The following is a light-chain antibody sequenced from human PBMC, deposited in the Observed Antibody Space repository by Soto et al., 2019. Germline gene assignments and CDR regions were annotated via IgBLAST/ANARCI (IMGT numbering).Light chain of an antibody. CDR2: GAS. J-gene: IGKJ3*01. V-gene: IGKV3-20*01. CDR1: QSVSSSY. Sequence: EIVLTQSPGTLSLSSGETATLSCRASQSVSSSYLAWYQQRPGQAPRLLIYGASTRATGIPDRFSGSGSGTDFTLTISRLEPEDCAVYYCQQYGSSPLVFTFGPGTKVAIK. CDR3: QQYGSSPLVFT.